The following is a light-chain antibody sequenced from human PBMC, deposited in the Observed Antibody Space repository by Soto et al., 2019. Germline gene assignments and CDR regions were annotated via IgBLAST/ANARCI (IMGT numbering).Light chain of an antibody. J-gene: IGKJ3*01. V-gene: IGKV2-28*01. CDR3: MQALQTQFT. CDR2: LGS. Sequence: DIVMTQSPLSLPVTPGEPASISCRSSQSLLHSNGYNYLDWYVQKPGQSPQLLIYLGSNRASGVPDRFSGSGSGTDFTLKISRVEAEDVGVYYCMQALQTQFTFGPGTKVDIK. CDR1: QSLLHSNGYNY.